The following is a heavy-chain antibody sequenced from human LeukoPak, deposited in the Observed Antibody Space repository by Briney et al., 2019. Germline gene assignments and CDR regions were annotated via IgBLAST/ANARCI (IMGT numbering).Heavy chain of an antibody. Sequence: SGTLSLTCAVSGGSISSSNWWSWVRPPPGKGLEWIGEIYHSGSTNYNPSLKSRVTISVDKSKNQFSLKLSSVTAADTAVYYCARSHYCGSGTPPSRRNHFDYWGQGTLVTVSS. CDR1: GGSISSSNW. CDR2: IYHSGST. J-gene: IGHJ4*02. CDR3: ARSHYCGSGTPPSRRNHFDY. V-gene: IGHV4-4*02. D-gene: IGHD3-10*01.